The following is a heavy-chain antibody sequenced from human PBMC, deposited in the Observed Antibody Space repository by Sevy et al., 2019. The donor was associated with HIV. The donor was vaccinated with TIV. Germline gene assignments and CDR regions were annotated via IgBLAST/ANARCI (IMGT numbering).Heavy chain of an antibody. Sequence: GGSLRLSCAASGFTFSSYWMSWVRQAPGKGLEWVASIKQDGSEKYYVDSVKGRFTISRDNAKNSLYLQMNSLRAEDTAVYYCARTVQPDYYDSSGYYTDWGQGTLVTVSS. CDR3: ARTVQPDYYDSSGYYTD. D-gene: IGHD3-22*01. CDR1: GFTFSSYW. V-gene: IGHV3-7*01. CDR2: IKQDGSEK. J-gene: IGHJ4*02.